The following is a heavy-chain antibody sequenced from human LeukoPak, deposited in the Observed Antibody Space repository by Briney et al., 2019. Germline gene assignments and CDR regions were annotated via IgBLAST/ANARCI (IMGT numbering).Heavy chain of an antibody. V-gene: IGHV4-34*01. CDR2: INHSGST. J-gene: IGHJ4*02. CDR1: GGSFSGYY. D-gene: IGHD5-24*01. CDR3: ASDPIDVEMATSEDSGY. Sequence: PSETLSLTCAVYGGSFSGYYWSWIRQPPGKGLEWIGEINHSGSTNYNPSLKSRVTISVDTSKNQFSLKLSSVTAADTAVYYCASDPIDVEMATSEDSGYWGQGTLVTVSS.